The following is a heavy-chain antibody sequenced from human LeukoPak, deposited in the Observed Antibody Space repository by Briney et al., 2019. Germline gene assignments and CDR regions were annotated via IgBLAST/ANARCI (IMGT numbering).Heavy chain of an antibody. CDR2: IYYSGST. D-gene: IGHD3-9*01. J-gene: IGHJ4*02. CDR1: GGSISSSSYY. V-gene: IGHV4-39*07. CDR3: ARGVDWLLSPLDY. Sequence: SETLSLTCTVSGGSISSSSYYWGWIRQPPGKGLEWIGSIYYSGSTYYNPSLKSRVTISVDTSKNQFSLKLSSVTAADTAVYHCARGVDWLLSPLDYWGQGTLVTVSS.